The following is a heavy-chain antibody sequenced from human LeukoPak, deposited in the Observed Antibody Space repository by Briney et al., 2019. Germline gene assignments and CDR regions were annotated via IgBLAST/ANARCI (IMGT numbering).Heavy chain of an antibody. D-gene: IGHD5-12*01. CDR1: GFTFSSYS. V-gene: IGHV3-30*18. CDR2: ISYDGSNK. CDR3: AKEVGIVATNLDY. J-gene: IGHJ4*02. Sequence: PGGSLRLSCAASGFTFSSYSMNWVRQAPGKGLEWVAVISYDGSNKYYADSVKGRFTISRDNSKNTLYLQMNSLRAEDTAVYYCAKEVGIVATNLDYWGQGTLVTVSS.